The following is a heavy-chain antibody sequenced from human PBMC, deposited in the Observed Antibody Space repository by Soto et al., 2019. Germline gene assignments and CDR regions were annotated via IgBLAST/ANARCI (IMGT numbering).Heavy chain of an antibody. CDR1: GGSISSGGYY. V-gene: IGHV4-31*03. Sequence: SETLSLTCTVSGGSISSGGYYWSWIRQHPGKGLEWIGYIYYSGSTYYNPSLKSRVTISVDTSKNQFSLKLSSVTAADTAVYYCARDGIAVAEDYYYGMDVWGQGTTVTSP. J-gene: IGHJ6*02. CDR2: IYYSGST. D-gene: IGHD6-19*01. CDR3: ARDGIAVAEDYYYGMDV.